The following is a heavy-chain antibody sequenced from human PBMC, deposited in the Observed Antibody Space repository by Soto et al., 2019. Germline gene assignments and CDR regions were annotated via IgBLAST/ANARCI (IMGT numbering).Heavy chain of an antibody. J-gene: IGHJ6*02. CDR3: AKAHESVLAPGYYGMDV. D-gene: IGHD3-3*02. CDR1: GFTFSSYA. CDR2: ISGSGGST. Sequence: GGSLRLSCAASGFTFSSYAVSWVRQAPGKGLEWVSAISGSGGSTYYADSVKGRFTISRDNSKNTLYLQMNSLRAEDTAVYYCAKAHESVLAPGYYGMDVWGQGTTVTVSS. V-gene: IGHV3-23*01.